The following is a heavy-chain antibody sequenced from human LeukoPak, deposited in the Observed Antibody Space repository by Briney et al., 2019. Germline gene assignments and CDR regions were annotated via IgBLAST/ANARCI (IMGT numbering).Heavy chain of an antibody. CDR3: ARGYCSSTSCPRGWFDP. CDR1: GGSISSSSYY. V-gene: IGHV4-39*01. CDR2: LYYSGST. J-gene: IGHJ5*02. Sequence: SETLSLTCTVSGGSISSSSYYWGWIRQPPGKGLEWIGSLYYSGSTYYNPSLKSRVTISVDTSKNQFSLKLSSVTAADTAVYYCARGYCSSTSCPRGWFDPWGQGTLVTVSS. D-gene: IGHD2-2*01.